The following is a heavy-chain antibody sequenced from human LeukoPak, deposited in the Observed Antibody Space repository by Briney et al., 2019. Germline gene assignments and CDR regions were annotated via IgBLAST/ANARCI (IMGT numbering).Heavy chain of an antibody. CDR2: IITYNGNT. V-gene: IGHV1-18*01. J-gene: IGHJ6*03. CDR1: GYTFTSYG. D-gene: IGHD4-17*01. CDR3: AKTTVTSEEYFYYYMDV. Sequence: ASVKVSCKTSGYTFTSYGLSWVRQAPGQGLEWMGCIITYNGNTYYSQKLQGRVTMTTDTSTTTAYMELRSLRSDDTAVYYCAKTTVTSEEYFYYYMDVWGKGTTVTVSS.